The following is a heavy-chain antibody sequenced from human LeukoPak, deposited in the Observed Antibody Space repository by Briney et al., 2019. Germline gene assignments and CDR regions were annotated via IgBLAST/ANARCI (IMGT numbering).Heavy chain of an antibody. CDR1: GGTFSSYA. V-gene: IGHV1-69*05. CDR3: AKPYYYDSSGYYYAN. D-gene: IGHD3-22*01. Sequence: ASVKVSFKASGGTFSSYAISWVRQAPGQGLEWMGGIIPIFGTANYAQKFQGRVTITTDESTSTAYMELSSLRSEDTAVYYCAKPYYYDSSGYYYANWGQGTLVTVSS. J-gene: IGHJ1*01. CDR2: IIPIFGTA.